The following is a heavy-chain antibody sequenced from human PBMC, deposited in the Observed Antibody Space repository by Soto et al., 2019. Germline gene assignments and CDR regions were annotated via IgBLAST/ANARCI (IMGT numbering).Heavy chain of an antibody. D-gene: IGHD4-17*01. Sequence: PSEILSLTCTVSGGSISTYYWSWIRQPPGKGLKFIGYISYSGSTNYNPSLKSRVTISVDTSKNQFSLKLNSVTAADTAVYYCARHSGDYEGFAYWGRGYLVTVS. J-gene: IGHJ4*02. CDR1: GGSISTYY. CDR2: ISYSGST. CDR3: ARHSGDYEGFAY. V-gene: IGHV4-59*08.